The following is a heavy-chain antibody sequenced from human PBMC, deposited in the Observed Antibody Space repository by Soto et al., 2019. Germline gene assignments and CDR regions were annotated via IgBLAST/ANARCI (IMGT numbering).Heavy chain of an antibody. CDR1: DASVSSAGSS. J-gene: IGHJ5*02. Sequence: QLLLQESASGPVKPSQTLSLTCAVSDASVSSAGSSWTWTRQSPGKGLEWIGYIVNTGSRYQSESTSYNPSLESRVTISVDKSNNQVSLRLTSVTAADTAVYFCARGRDWFDTWGQGTLVTVSS. V-gene: IGHV4-30-2*06. D-gene: IGHD1-26*01. CDR3: ARGRDWFDT. CDR2: IVNTGSRYQSEST.